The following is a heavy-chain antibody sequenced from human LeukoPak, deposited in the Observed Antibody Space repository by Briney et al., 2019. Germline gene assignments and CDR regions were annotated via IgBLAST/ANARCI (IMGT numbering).Heavy chain of an antibody. CDR3: ARAAYCSSTSCYGSDI. Sequence: ETLSLTCAVYGGSFSGYYWSWIRQPPGKGLEWVSSISSSSSYIYSADSVKGRFTISRDNAKNSLYLQMNSLRAEDTAVYYCARAAYCSSTSCYGSDIWGQGTMVTVSS. CDR1: GGSFSGYY. CDR2: ISSSSSYI. D-gene: IGHD2-2*01. V-gene: IGHV3-21*01. J-gene: IGHJ3*02.